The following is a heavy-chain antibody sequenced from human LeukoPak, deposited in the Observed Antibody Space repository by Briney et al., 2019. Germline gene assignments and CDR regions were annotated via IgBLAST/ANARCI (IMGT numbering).Heavy chain of an antibody. J-gene: IGHJ4*02. V-gene: IGHV3-23*01. D-gene: IGHD2-15*01. Sequence: GGSLRLSCAASGFTFSTYGMSWVRQAPGKGLEWVSGISGSGGSRFYTDSVKGRFTISRDSSKNTLYLQMNSLRAEDTAVYYCANIVVVVAANTKPSDYWGQGTLVTVSS. CDR3: ANIVVVVAANTKPSDY. CDR2: ISGSGGSR. CDR1: GFTFSTYG.